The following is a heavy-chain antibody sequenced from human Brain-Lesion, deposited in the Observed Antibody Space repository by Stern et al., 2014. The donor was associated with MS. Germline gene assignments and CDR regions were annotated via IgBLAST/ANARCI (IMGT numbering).Heavy chain of an antibody. CDR3: AGEEDIRYCSGGSCTGNWFDP. CDR2: IYYSGNT. Sequence: QVQLVQSGPGLVKPSETLSLTCTVAGGSVSSTSNAWAWIRQPPGKGLEWIGTIYYSGNTHYSPSLKSRLTISLDTSKNQFSLQLRSVTAADTAVYYCAGEEDIRYCSGGSCTGNWFDPWGQGTLVTVSS. V-gene: IGHV4-39*01. CDR1: GGSVSSTSNA. D-gene: IGHD2-15*01. J-gene: IGHJ5*02.